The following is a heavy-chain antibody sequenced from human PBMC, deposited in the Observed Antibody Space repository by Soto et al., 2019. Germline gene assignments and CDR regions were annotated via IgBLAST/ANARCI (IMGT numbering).Heavy chain of an antibody. CDR1: GFTFSSYA. Sequence: QVQLVESGGGVVQPGRSLRLSCAASGFTFSSYAMHWVRQAPGKGLEWVAVISYDGSNKYYADSVKGRFTISRDNSKNTLYLQMNSLRAEDTAVYYCARGDYGDFTFFDYWGQGTLVTVSS. D-gene: IGHD4-17*01. V-gene: IGHV3-30-3*01. CDR2: ISYDGSNK. CDR3: ARGDYGDFTFFDY. J-gene: IGHJ4*02.